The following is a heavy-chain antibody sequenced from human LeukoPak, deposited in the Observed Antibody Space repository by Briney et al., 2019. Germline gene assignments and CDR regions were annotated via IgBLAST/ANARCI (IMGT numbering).Heavy chain of an antibody. CDR1: TFTFSTYW. D-gene: IGHD3-3*01. V-gene: IGHV3-23*01. CDR2: ISGTGHST. J-gene: IGHJ4*02. CDR3: AKQSSQRFYDFWAGYYPLDS. Sequence: GGSLRLSCAASTFTFSTYWMSWVRQAPGKGLEWVSSISGTGHSTNYADSVKGRFTISRDNSNNTLYLQMNSLRADDTAVYYCAKQSSQRFYDFWAGYYPLDSWGQGTLVAVSS.